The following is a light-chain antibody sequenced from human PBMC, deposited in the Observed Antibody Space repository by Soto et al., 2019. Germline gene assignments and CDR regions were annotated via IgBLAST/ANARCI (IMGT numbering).Light chain of an antibody. V-gene: IGKV3-11*01. CDR1: QSLTRN. Sequence: IVMTHSPATLSVSPGERVTLSCRASQSLTRNLAWYQHKPGQSPRLLIFNAFNRATGIPARFRGSGSGTDFTLTISSLEPEDFVVYYCQQRANWPLTFGGGTKVDIK. J-gene: IGKJ4*01. CDR3: QQRANWPLT. CDR2: NAF.